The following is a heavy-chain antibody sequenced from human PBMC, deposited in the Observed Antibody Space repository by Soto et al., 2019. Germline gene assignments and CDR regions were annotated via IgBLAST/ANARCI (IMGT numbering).Heavy chain of an antibody. Sequence: SVKVSCKASGYIFTDYYMHWVRQAPGQELEWMGGIIPIFGTANYAQKFQGRVTITADESTSTAYMELSSLRSEDTAVYYCASAHDSSGYYHRVTFDYWGQGTLVTVSS. J-gene: IGHJ4*02. CDR1: GYIFTDYY. D-gene: IGHD3-22*01. V-gene: IGHV1-69*13. CDR3: ASAHDSSGYYHRVTFDY. CDR2: IIPIFGTA.